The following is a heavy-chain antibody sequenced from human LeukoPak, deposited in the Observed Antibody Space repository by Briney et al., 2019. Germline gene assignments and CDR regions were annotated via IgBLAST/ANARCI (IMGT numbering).Heavy chain of an antibody. CDR3: AKDTRSDY. CDR2: ITSGSSYI. Sequence: PGGSLRLSCAASGFTFSSYNMNWVRQAPGKGLEWVSSITSGSSYIYYADSVKGRFTISRDNAKNTLYLQMNSLRAEDTAVYYCAKDTRSDYWGQGTLVTVSS. CDR1: GFTFSSYN. V-gene: IGHV3-21*04. J-gene: IGHJ4*02.